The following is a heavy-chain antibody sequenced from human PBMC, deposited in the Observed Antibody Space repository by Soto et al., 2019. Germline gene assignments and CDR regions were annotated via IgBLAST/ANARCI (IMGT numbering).Heavy chain of an antibody. CDR2: ISGSGGST. CDR1: GFTFSSYA. J-gene: IGHJ6*02. CDR3: AKGSRDGVKRAYYYGMDV. V-gene: IGHV3-23*01. Sequence: PGGSLRLSCAASGFTFSSYAMSWVRQAPGKGLEWVSAISGSGGSTYYADSVKGRFTISRDNSKNTLYLQMNSLRAEDTAVYYCAKGSRDGVKRAYYYGMDVWGQGTTVTVSS. D-gene: IGHD4-17*01.